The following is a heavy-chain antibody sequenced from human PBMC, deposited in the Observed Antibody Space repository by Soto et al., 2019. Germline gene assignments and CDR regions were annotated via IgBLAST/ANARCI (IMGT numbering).Heavy chain of an antibody. J-gene: IGHJ4*02. Sequence: GESLKISCKGSGYSFAGYWITWVRQKPGKGLEWMGRIDPSDSQTYYSPSFRGHVTISVTKSITTVFLQWRSLRASDTAMYYCARRIYDSDTGPNFQYYFDSWGQGTPVTVSS. CDR3: ARRIYDSDTGPNFQYYFDS. D-gene: IGHD3-22*01. V-gene: IGHV5-10-1*01. CDR2: IDPSDSQT. CDR1: GYSFAGYW.